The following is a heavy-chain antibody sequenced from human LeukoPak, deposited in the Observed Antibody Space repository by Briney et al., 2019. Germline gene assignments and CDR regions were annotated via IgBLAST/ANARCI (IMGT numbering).Heavy chain of an antibody. J-gene: IGHJ4*02. V-gene: IGHV3-23*01. CDR2: ISGSGGST. CDR3: AKDPDYDILTGYSSLGFDY. Sequence: GGSLRLSCAASGFTFSSYAMSWVRQAPGKGLEWVSAISGSGGSTYYADSVKGRFTISRDNSKNTLYLQMNSLRAEDTAVYYCAKDPDYDILTGYSSLGFDYWGQGTLVTVSS. CDR1: GFTFSSYA. D-gene: IGHD3-9*01.